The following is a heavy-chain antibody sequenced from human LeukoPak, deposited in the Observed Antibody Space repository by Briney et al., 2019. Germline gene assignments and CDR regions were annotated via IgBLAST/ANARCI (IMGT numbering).Heavy chain of an antibody. J-gene: IGHJ6*03. V-gene: IGHV4-34*01. CDR2: INHSGST. D-gene: IGHD3-3*01. CDR3: ARGGFITIFGVVINYYYYMDV. CDR1: GGSFSGYY. Sequence: PSETLSLTCAVYGGSFSGYYWSWIRQPPGQGLEWIGEINHSGSTNYNPSLKSRVTISVDTSKNQFSLKLSSVTAADTAVYYCARGGFITIFGVVINYYYYMDVWGKGTTVTVSS.